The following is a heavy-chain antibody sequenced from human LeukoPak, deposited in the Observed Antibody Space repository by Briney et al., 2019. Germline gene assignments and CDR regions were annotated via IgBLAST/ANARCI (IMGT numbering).Heavy chain of an antibody. CDR2: MSYDGSNK. CDR1: GFTFSSYG. V-gene: IGHV3-30*18. CDR3: AKEKAAMVTVDAFDI. D-gene: IGHD5-18*01. J-gene: IGHJ3*02. Sequence: PGGSLRLSCAASGFTFSSYGMHWVRQAPGKGLEWVAVMSYDGSNKYYADSVKGRFTISRDNSKNTLYLQMNSLRAEDTAVYYCAKEKAAMVTVDAFDIWGQGTMVTVSS.